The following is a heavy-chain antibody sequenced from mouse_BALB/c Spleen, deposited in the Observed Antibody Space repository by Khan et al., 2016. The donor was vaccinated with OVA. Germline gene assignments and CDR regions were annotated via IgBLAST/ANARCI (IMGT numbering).Heavy chain of an antibody. CDR3: ARTARIKY. V-gene: IGHV3-2*02. CDR2: ISYSGST. J-gene: IGHJ2*01. D-gene: IGHD1-2*01. CDR1: GYSITSGYG. Sequence: EVKLLESGPGLVKPSQSLSLTCTVTGYSITSGYGWNWIRQFPGNILEWMGYISYSGSTNYNPSLTSLISITRDTSKNQFFLQLNSVTTEDTAKYYCARTARIKYWGQGTTLTVSS.